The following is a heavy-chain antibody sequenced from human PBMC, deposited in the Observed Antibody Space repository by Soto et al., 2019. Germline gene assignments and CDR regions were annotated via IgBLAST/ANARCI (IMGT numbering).Heavy chain of an antibody. J-gene: IGHJ5*02. CDR3: ARDVRDTGYSYWFDP. Sequence: PSETLSLTCAVYGGSFSGYYWSWIRQPPGKGLEWIGEINHSGSTNYNPSLKSRVTISVDTSKNQFSLNLRFVTGADTAVYFCARDVRDTGYSYWFDPWGQGILITVSS. D-gene: IGHD3-9*01. V-gene: IGHV4-34*01. CDR2: INHSGST. CDR1: GGSFSGYY.